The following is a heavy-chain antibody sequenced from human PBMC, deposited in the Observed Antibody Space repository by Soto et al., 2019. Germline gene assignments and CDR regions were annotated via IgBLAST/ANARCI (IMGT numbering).Heavy chain of an antibody. V-gene: IGHV4-59*01. J-gene: IGHJ5*02. D-gene: IGHD4-17*01. CDR1: GGSISSYY. Sequence: SETLSLTCTVSGGSISSYYWSWIRQPPGKGLEWMGYIYYSGITNYNPSPKSRVTISVDTSKNQFSLKLSSVTAAETAVYYCARDRVYGGMGFDPWGQGTLVTVSS. CDR3: ARDRVYGGMGFDP. CDR2: IYYSGIT.